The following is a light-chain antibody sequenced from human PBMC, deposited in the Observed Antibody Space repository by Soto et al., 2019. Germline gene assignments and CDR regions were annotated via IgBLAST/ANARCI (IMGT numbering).Light chain of an antibody. CDR3: QQANSFPIT. Sequence: DIQMTQSPSTLSASVGDRVTITCRASRNIERWLAWYQQKPGKPPKLLILNASTLGSGVPSRFSGSESGTDFTLTISSLQPEDCAIYFCQQANSFPITFGQGTRLEIK. CDR1: RNIERW. J-gene: IGKJ5*01. V-gene: IGKV1-5*01. CDR2: NAS.